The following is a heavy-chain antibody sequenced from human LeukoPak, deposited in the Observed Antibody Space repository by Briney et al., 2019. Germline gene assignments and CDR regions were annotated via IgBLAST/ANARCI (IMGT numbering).Heavy chain of an antibody. CDR3: ASYGGASSTFDY. J-gene: IGHJ4*02. Sequence: GASVKVSCKASGYTFTSYGISWVRQAPGQGLEWMGWISSYTGNTNYAQKLQGRVPVTTDTSTSTAYMELRSLRSDDTAVYYCASYGGASSTFDYWGQGTLVTVSS. CDR2: ISSYTGNT. CDR1: GYTFTSYG. V-gene: IGHV1-18*01. D-gene: IGHD3-16*01.